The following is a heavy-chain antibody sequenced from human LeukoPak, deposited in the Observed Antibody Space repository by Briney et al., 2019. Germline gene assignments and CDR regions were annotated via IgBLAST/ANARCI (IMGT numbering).Heavy chain of an antibody. CDR3: ARQGTSIVGATIDY. J-gene: IGHJ4*02. Sequence: SETLSLTCAVYGASFSGYYWSWIRQPPGKGLEWIGEINHSGITYYNPSLKSRVTIYVDTSKNQFSLKLTSVTAADTALYYCARQGTSIVGATIDYWGQGTLVTVSS. D-gene: IGHD1-26*01. CDR2: INHSGIT. CDR1: GASFSGYY. V-gene: IGHV4-34*01.